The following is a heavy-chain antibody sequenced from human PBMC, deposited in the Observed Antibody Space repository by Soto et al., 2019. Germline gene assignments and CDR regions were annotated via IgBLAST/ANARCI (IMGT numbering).Heavy chain of an antibody. D-gene: IGHD2-21*02. V-gene: IGHV3-74*01. CDR2: INNDGSST. CDR3: ARPSMVTNNWFDP. J-gene: IGHJ5*02. CDR1: GFTFSSYW. Sequence: PGGSLRLSCAASGFTFSSYWMNWVRQAPGKGLVWVSRINNDGSSTTYADSVKGRFTISRDNAKSTLYLQMNSLRAEDTAVYYCARPSMVTNNWFDPWGQGTLVTVSS.